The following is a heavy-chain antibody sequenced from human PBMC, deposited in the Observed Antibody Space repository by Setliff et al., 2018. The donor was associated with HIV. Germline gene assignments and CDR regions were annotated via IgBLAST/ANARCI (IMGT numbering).Heavy chain of an antibody. CDR2: ISSSGST. V-gene: IGHV4-39*07. Sequence: SETLSLTCTVSGGSMTSSNYYWGWIRQSPGRGLEWIGSISSSGSTTYHPSLRSRVTVSAATSKNQFSLKLTPVTAADTAVYFCARDPHYFDTSGHYSWFYFDYWGQGTLVTV. J-gene: IGHJ4*02. CDR3: ARDPHYFDTSGHYSWFYFDY. CDR1: GGSMTSSNYY. D-gene: IGHD3-22*01.